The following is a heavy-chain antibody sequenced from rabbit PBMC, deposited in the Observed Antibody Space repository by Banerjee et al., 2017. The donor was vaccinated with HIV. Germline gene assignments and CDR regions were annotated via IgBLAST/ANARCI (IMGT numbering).Heavy chain of an antibody. CDR2: IYTGSSGST. CDR3: AGADSLYWYGMDL. D-gene: IGHD4-1*01. Sequence: QSLEESGGDLVKPGASLTLTCTASGFSFSNYWMSWVRQAPGKGLEWIGCIYTGSSGSTYYATWAKGRFTISKTSSTTVTLQMTSLTAADTATYFCAGADSLYWYGMDLWGPGTLVTVS. V-gene: IGHV1S40*01. CDR1: GFSFSNYW. J-gene: IGHJ6*01.